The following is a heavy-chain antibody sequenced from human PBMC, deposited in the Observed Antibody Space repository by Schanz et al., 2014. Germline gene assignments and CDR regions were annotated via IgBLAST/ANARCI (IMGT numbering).Heavy chain of an antibody. CDR2: IGGSGSDT. V-gene: IGHV3-23*04. D-gene: IGHD2-2*01. CDR1: GFSFDDYT. Sequence: EVQLVESGGVVAQPGGSLRLSCAASGFSFDDYTMHWVRQAPGKGLEWVSYIGGSGSDTYYADSVKGRFTISRDNSKNTLYLQMNSLRDEDTAMYYCAKRCSSTSCSHGAFDMWGQGTMVTVSS. CDR3: AKRCSSTSCSHGAFDM. J-gene: IGHJ3*02.